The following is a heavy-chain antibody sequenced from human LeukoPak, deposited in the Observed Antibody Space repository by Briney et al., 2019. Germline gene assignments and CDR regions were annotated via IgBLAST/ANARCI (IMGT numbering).Heavy chain of an antibody. Sequence: SETLSLTCTVSGGSISSSSYYWGWIRQPPGKGLEWIGSIYYSGSTYYNPSLKSRVTISVDTSKNQFSLKLSSVTAADTAVYYCARVAYNEPIFDYWGQGTLVTVSS. D-gene: IGHD3-16*01. V-gene: IGHV4-39*07. CDR2: IYYSGST. CDR3: ARVAYNEPIFDY. CDR1: GGSISSSSYY. J-gene: IGHJ4*02.